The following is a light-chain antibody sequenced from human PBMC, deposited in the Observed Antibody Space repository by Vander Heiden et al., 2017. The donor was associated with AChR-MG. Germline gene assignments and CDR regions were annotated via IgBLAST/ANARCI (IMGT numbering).Light chain of an antibody. CDR3: QQEDNLPLT. J-gene: IGKJ4*01. CDR2: DAS. Sequence: DIQMTQSPSSLSASVGDRVTITCQASQDIRNYLNWYQQKPWKAPKLLIYDASNLETGVPSRFSGSGSGTDFTFTISSLQPEDIATYYCQQEDNLPLTFGGGTKVEIK. V-gene: IGKV1-33*01. CDR1: QDIRNY.